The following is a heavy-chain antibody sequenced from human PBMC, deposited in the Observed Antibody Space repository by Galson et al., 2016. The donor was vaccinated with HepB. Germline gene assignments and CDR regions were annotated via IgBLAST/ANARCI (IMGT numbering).Heavy chain of an antibody. J-gene: IGHJ3*01. Sequence: QSGAEVKKPGETLKISCQGSGDTFTTYWIGWVRHMPGKGLEWMGIINPSDSDTRYNPSFEGQVTISADKSISTAYLQWTSLKASDTAIYYCARRAYYGAFEAFDVWGQGTVVTVS. V-gene: IGHV5-51*01. CDR3: ARRAYYGAFEAFDV. CDR2: INPSDSDT. D-gene: IGHD4-17*01. CDR1: GDTFTTYW.